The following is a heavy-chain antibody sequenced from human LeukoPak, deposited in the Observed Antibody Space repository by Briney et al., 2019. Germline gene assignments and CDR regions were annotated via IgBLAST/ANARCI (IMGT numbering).Heavy chain of an antibody. V-gene: IGHV4-61*02. CDR1: GGSISSGSYY. CDR3: ARVHYSGSYYFDY. CDR2: IYASGST. Sequence: SQTLSLTCTVSGGSISSGSYYWSWIRQPAGKGLEWIGRIYASGSTNYNPSLKSRVTISVDTSKNQFSLKLSSVTAADTAVYYCARVHYSGSYYFDYWGQGTLVTVSS. D-gene: IGHD1-26*01. J-gene: IGHJ4*02.